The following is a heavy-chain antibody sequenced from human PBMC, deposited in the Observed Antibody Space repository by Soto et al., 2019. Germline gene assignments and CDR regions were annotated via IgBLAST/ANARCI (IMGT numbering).Heavy chain of an antibody. Sequence: ASVKVSCKASGYTFTIYDINWVRQTAGQGLEWMGWMSPKTANTGYAQKFQGRVTMTRSTSISTAYMELSSLTSEDTAVYYCTGGPPNWGFDSWGQGTPVTVSS. J-gene: IGHJ5*01. D-gene: IGHD7-27*01. CDR2: MSPKTANT. V-gene: IGHV1-8*01. CDR1: GYTFTIYD. CDR3: TGGPPNWGFDS.